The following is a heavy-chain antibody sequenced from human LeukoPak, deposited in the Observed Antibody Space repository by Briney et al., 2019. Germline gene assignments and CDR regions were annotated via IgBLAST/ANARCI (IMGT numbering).Heavy chain of an antibody. J-gene: IGHJ4*02. V-gene: IGHV4-38-2*02. CDR1: GFTFSSYA. CDR2: IYHSGST. Sequence: GSLRLSCATSGFTFSSYAMNWVRQAPGKGLEWIGSIYHSGSTYYNPSLKSRVTISVDTSKNQFSLKLSSVTAADTAVYYCARDVDYWGQGTRVTVSS. CDR3: ARDVDY.